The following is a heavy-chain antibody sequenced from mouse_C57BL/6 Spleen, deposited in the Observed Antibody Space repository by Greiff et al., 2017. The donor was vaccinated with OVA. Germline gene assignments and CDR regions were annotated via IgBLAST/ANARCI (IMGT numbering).Heavy chain of an antibody. CDR2: ILPGSGST. Sequence: VQLQQSGPELVKPGASVKISCKASGYSFTDYNMNWVKQSNGKSLEWIGEILPGSGSTNYNEKFKGKATFTADTSSNTAYMQLSSLTTEDSAIYYCARSTPFDYWGQGTTLTVSS. CDR1: GYSFTDYN. D-gene: IGHD6-1*01. J-gene: IGHJ2*01. CDR3: ARSTPFDY. V-gene: IGHV1-9*01.